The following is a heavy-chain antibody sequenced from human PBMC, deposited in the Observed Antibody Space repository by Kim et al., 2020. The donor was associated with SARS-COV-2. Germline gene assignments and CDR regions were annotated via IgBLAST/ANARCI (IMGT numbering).Heavy chain of an antibody. Sequence: SETLSLTCTVSGGSISSGGYYWSWIRQHPGKGLEWIGYIYYSGSTYYNPSLKSRVTISVDTSKNQFSLKLSSVTAADTAVYYCAREVGATFRDWFDPWGQGTLVTVSS. CDR2: IYYSGST. V-gene: IGHV4-31*03. CDR1: GGSISSGGYY. D-gene: IGHD1-26*01. CDR3: AREVGATFRDWFDP. J-gene: IGHJ5*02.